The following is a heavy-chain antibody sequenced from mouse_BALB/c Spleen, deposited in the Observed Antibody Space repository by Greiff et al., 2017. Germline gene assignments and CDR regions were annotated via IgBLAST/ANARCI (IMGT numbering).Heavy chain of an antibody. Sequence: EVKLMESGGGLVKPGGSLKLSCAASGFTFSSYAMSWVRQTPEKRLEWVATISSGGSYTYYPDSVKGRFTISRDNAKNTLYLQMSSLRSEDTAMYYCARRIYYDFWYFDVWGAGTTVTVSS. J-gene: IGHJ1*01. D-gene: IGHD2-4*01. CDR1: GFTFSSYA. CDR3: ARRIYYDFWYFDV. V-gene: IGHV5-9-3*01. CDR2: ISSGGSYT.